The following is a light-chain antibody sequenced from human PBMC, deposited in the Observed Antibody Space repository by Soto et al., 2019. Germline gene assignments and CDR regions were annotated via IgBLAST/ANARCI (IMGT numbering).Light chain of an antibody. Sequence: QSVLTQPASVSGSPGQSITISCTGTSSDFGGYNYVSWYQQHPGKAPKLMIYDVSNRPSGVSNRFSGAQSGNTASLTISGLQAEDEADYYCSSYTSSSTLYVFGTGTKLTVL. J-gene: IGLJ1*01. CDR1: SSDFGGYNY. CDR2: DVS. CDR3: SSYTSSSTLYV. V-gene: IGLV2-14*01.